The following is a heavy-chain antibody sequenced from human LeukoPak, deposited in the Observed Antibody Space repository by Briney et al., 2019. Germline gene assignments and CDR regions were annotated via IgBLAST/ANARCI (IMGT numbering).Heavy chain of an antibody. CDR1: GFTFSSYG. CDR2: IRYDGSNK. CDR3: AKDSRYDSSGYLDY. J-gene: IGHJ4*02. D-gene: IGHD3-22*01. V-gene: IGHV3-30*02. Sequence: GGSLRLSCAASGFTFSSYGMHWVRQAPGKGLEWVAFIRYDGSNKYYADSVKGRFTISGDNSKNTLYLQMNSLRAEDTAVYYCAKDSRYDSSGYLDYWGQGTLVTVSS.